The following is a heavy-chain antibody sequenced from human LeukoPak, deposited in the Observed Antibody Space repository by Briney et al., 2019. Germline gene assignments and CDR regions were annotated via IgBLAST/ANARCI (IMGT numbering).Heavy chain of an antibody. D-gene: IGHD1-26*01. Sequence: GGSLRLSCAASGFTFSSYGMHWVRQAPGKGLEWVAFIRYDGSNKYYADSVKGRFTISRDNSKNTVYLQMSSLRVDDTAIYYCAKSGASPLYHMDVWGKGATVTVSS. V-gene: IGHV3-30*02. J-gene: IGHJ6*03. CDR2: IRYDGSNK. CDR1: GFTFSSYG. CDR3: AKSGASPLYHMDV.